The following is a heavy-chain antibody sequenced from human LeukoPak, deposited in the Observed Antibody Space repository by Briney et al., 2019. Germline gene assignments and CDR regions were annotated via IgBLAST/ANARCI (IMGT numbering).Heavy chain of an antibody. CDR3: ARLTFGGVIGFDY. V-gene: IGHV3-21*01. CDR1: GFTFSRYW. D-gene: IGHD3-16*02. Sequence: GGSLRLSCAASGFTFSRYWMHWVRQAPGKGLLWVSSISSSGSHMYYADSVKGRFTISRDNAKNSLYLQMNSLRAEDTAVYYCARLTFGGVIGFDYWGQGTLITVSS. J-gene: IGHJ4*02. CDR2: ISSSGSHM.